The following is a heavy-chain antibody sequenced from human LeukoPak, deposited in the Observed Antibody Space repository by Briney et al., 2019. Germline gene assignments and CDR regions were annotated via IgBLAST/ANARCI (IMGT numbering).Heavy chain of an antibody. J-gene: IGHJ6*03. Sequence: PSETLSLTCIVSGGSLSSYYWSWIRQPPGKGLEWIWYIFYGGSTNYNPSLKSRVPISADTSKNQFSRKLSSVTAAYTAVYYWARQQWGIYYMDVWGKGTTVTISS. CDR3: ARQQWGIYYMDV. V-gene: IGHV4-59*01. CDR1: GGSLSSYY. D-gene: IGHD6-19*01. CDR2: IFYGGST.